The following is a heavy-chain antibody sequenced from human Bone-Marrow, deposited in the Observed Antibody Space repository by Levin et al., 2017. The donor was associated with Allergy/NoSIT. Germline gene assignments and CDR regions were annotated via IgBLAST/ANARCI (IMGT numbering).Heavy chain of an antibody. CDR2: IFYVGTT. V-gene: IGHV4-59*11. CDR1: GDPINDHY. D-gene: IGHD5-12*01. J-gene: IGHJ5*02. CDR3: AKVVRANWLDP. Sequence: SQTLSLTCTVSGDPINDHYWTWVRQPPGKGLEWIGHIFYVGTTKYNPSLVSRVTISLDPSKTQLSLTMTSVTAADTAVYYCAKVVRANWLDPWGQGTLVVVSS.